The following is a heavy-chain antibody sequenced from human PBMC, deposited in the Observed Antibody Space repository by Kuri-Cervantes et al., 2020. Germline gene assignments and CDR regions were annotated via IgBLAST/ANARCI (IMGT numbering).Heavy chain of an antibody. V-gene: IGHV3-7*01. CDR2: IKQDGSEK. J-gene: IGHJ4*02. Sequence: GESLKISCAASGFTFSSYWMSWVRQAPGKGLEWVANIKQDGSEKYYADSVKGRFTISRDNSKNTLYLQMNSLRAEDTAVYYCAKETDSGSYHGYWGQGTLVTVSS. CDR1: GFTFSSYW. CDR3: AKETDSGSYHGY. D-gene: IGHD1-26*01.